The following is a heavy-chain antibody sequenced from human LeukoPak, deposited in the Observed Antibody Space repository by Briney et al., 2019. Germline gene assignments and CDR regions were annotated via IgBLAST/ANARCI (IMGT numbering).Heavy chain of an antibody. V-gene: IGHV1-2*02. CDR1: GYTFTGYY. CDR3: ARVEIAAAGIDY. D-gene: IGHD6-13*01. Sequence: ASVKVSCKASGYTFTGYYMHWVRQAPGQRLEWMGWINPNSGGTNYAQKFQGRVTMTRDTSISTAYMELSRLRSDETAVYYCARVEIAAAGIDYWGQGTLVTVSS. J-gene: IGHJ4*02. CDR2: INPNSGGT.